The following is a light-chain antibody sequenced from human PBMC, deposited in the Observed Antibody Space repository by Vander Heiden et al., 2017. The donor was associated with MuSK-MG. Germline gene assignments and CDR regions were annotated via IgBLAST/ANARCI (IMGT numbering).Light chain of an antibody. CDR1: QSVISY. Sequence: EIVLTQSPATLSLSPGEGATLSCRASQSVISYLAWYQQKPGQAPRLLIYDASNRATGIPARFSGSGSGTDFTLTISSLEPEDFAVYYCQQRDNWPPITFGQGTQLEIK. J-gene: IGKJ5*01. CDR3: QQRDNWPPIT. CDR2: DAS. V-gene: IGKV3-11*01.